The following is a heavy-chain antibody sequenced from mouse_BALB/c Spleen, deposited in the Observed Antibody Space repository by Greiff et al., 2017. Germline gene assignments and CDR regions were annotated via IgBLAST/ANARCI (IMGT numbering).Heavy chain of an antibody. CDR2: INPGSGGT. V-gene: IGHV1-54*03. J-gene: IGHJ4*01. CDR3: AREGYAKDYYAMDY. Sequence: QVQLQQSGAELVRPGTSVKVSCKASGYAFTNYLIEWVKQRPGQGLEWIGVINPGSGGTNYNEKFKGKATLTADKSSSTAYMQLSSLTSDDSAVYVCAREGYAKDYYAMDYWGQGTSVTVSS. CDR1: GYAFTNYL. D-gene: IGHD2-2*01.